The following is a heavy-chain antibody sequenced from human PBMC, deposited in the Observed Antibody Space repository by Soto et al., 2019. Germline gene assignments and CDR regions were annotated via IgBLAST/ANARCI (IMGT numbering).Heavy chain of an antibody. CDR2: IYPGDSDT. D-gene: IGHD3-10*01. Sequence: GESLKISCKGSGYSFTSYWIGWVRQMPGKGLEWMGIIYPGDSDTRYSPSFQGQVTISADKSISTAYLQWSSLKASDTAMYYCARRYNGGYYGSFYGMDVWGQGTTVTVSS. CDR3: ARRYNGGYYGSFYGMDV. CDR1: GYSFTSYW. V-gene: IGHV5-51*01. J-gene: IGHJ6*02.